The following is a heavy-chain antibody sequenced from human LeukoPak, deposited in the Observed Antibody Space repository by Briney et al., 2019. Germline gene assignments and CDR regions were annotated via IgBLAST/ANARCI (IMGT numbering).Heavy chain of an antibody. CDR1: GYSFTSYW. V-gene: IGHV5-51*01. CDR2: IYPGDSET. CDR3: ARPLRYSSGWPPVGY. Sequence: GESLKISCKGSGYSFTSYWIGWVRPMPGKGLEWMGIIYPGDSETRYSPSFQGQVTISADKSIRIAYLQWNSLKTSDTAMYYCARPLRYSSGWPPVGYWGQGTLVTVSS. D-gene: IGHD6-19*01. J-gene: IGHJ4*02.